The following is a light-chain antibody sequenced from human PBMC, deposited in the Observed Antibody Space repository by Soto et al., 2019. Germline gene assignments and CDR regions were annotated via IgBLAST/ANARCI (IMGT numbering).Light chain of an antibody. CDR2: DVN. V-gene: IGLV2-14*03. Sequence: QSALTQPASVSGSPGQSITISCTGTSSDIGAFTFVSWYQQDPGKVPKLMIFDVNRRPSGVSDRFSGSKSGNTASLTISGLQAADEGDSYCRSYTSSITHVFGSGTNVTVL. CDR3: RSYTSSITHV. J-gene: IGLJ1*01. CDR1: SSDIGAFTF.